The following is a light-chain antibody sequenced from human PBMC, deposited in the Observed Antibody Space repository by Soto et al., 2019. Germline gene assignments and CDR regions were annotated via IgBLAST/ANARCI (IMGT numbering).Light chain of an antibody. Sequence: DIQMTQSPSTLSASVGDRVIITCRASQNINTWLAWYQQKPGKAPNLLIYDASTLQSGVPLRFSGSGSGTEFTLAISSLQPDDFATYYCQQYNSYWYTFGQGTMLEIK. V-gene: IGKV1-5*01. J-gene: IGKJ2*01. CDR3: QQYNSYWYT. CDR1: QNINTW. CDR2: DAS.